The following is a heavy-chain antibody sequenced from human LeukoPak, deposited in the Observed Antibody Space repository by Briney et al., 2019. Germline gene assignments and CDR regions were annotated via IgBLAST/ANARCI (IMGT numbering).Heavy chain of an antibody. V-gene: IGHV4-59*01. CDR3: AAMRYGRDYYYGMDV. J-gene: IGHJ6*02. Sequence: SESPSLTCSVTGGSINSYYWSWIRQPPGKGLEWIGYISHSGSTDSNPSLKSRVTISLDTSKNQFSLKLTSVTAADTAVYYCAAMRYGRDYYYGMDVWGQGTTVTVSS. D-gene: IGHD1-14*01. CDR1: GGSINSYY. CDR2: ISHSGST.